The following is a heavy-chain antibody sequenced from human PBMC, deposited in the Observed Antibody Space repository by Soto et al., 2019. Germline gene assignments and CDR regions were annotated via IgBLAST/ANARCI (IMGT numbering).Heavy chain of an antibody. Sequence: QVHLQESGPGLVKPSGTLSLICSVSGESVGRGTNYWSWVRQAPGRGLEWIGYIFDAATTNYSPPFESRGSISLDAAKNQFSLKLNSVTAADTAIYYCARDRRGRADGFIYYYGMEVWGQGTSVTVSS. CDR1: GESVGRGTNY. D-gene: IGHD4-17*01. CDR2: IFDAATT. V-gene: IGHV4-61*01. J-gene: IGHJ6*02. CDR3: ARDRRGRADGFIYYYGMEV.